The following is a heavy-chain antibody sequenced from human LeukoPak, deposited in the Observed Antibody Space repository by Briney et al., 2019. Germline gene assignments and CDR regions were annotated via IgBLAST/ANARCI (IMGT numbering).Heavy chain of an antibody. CDR2: INPSGGST. Sequence: ASVKVSCKASGYTFTGYYMHWVRQAPGQGLEWMGIINPSGGSTTYAQKFQGRVTMTRDMSTSTVYMELSSLRSEDTAVYYCARDGDQWLMYNWFDPWGQGTLVTVSS. J-gene: IGHJ5*02. CDR3: ARDGDQWLMYNWFDP. V-gene: IGHV1-46*01. D-gene: IGHD6-19*01. CDR1: GYTFTGYY.